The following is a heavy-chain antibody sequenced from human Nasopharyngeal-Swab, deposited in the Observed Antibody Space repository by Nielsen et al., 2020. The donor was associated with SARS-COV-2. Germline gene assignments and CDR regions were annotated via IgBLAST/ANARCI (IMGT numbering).Heavy chain of an antibody. D-gene: IGHD1-26*01. Sequence: SVKVSCKASGGTFSSYAISWVRQAPGQGLEWMGGIIPIFGTANYAQKFQGRVTITADESTSTAYMELSSLRSEDTAVYYCTTVAGSYGRFDYWGQGTLVTVSS. CDR1: GGTFSSYA. V-gene: IGHV1-69*13. CDR2: IIPIFGTA. CDR3: TTVAGSYGRFDY. J-gene: IGHJ4*02.